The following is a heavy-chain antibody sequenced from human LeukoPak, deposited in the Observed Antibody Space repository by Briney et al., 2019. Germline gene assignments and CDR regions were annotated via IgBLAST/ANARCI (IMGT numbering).Heavy chain of an antibody. D-gene: IGHD5-18*01. CDR3: ARDKTRGLGYSYSKSGNYFDY. J-gene: IGHJ4*02. CDR1: GESFSGYY. V-gene: IGHV4-34*01. CDR2: INHSGST. Sequence: PSETLSLTCAVYGESFSGYYWTWIRQPPGKGLEWIGKINHSGSTNYNPSLKSRVTMSVDTSKNQFSLRLRSVTAADTAVYSCARDKTRGLGYSYSKSGNYFDYWGQGTLVTVSS.